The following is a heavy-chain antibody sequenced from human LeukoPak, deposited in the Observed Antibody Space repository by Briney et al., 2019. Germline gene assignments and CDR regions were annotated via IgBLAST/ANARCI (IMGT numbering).Heavy chain of an antibody. D-gene: IGHD3-9*01. Sequence: GGSLRLSCAASGFTFSSYGMRWVRQAPGKGLEWVSAISGSGGSTYYADSVKGRFTISRDNSKNTLYLQMNSLRAEDTAVYYCAKERYDILTVSYYMDVWGEGTTVTISS. V-gene: IGHV3-23*01. CDR2: ISGSGGST. CDR1: GFTFSSYG. J-gene: IGHJ6*03. CDR3: AKERYDILTVSYYMDV.